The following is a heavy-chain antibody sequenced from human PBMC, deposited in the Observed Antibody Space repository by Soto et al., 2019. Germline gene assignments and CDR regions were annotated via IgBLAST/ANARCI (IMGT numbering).Heavy chain of an antibody. CDR2: ISSSGSTI. D-gene: IGHD3-22*01. J-gene: IGHJ5*02. CDR3: ARDRYYDSSGLPHRWFDP. V-gene: IGHV3-11*01. Sequence: QVQLVESGGGLVKPGGSLRLSCAASGFTFSDYYMSWIRQAPGKGLEWVSYISSSGSTIYYADSVKGRFTISRDNAKNSLYLQMNNLRAEDTAVYYCARDRYYDSSGLPHRWFDPWGQGTLVTVSS. CDR1: GFTFSDYY.